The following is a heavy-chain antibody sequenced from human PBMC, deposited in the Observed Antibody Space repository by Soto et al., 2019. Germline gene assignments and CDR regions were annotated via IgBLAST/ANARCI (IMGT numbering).Heavy chain of an antibody. CDR1: GFTFSSYS. V-gene: IGHV3-48*02. D-gene: IGHD6-19*01. Sequence: EVQLVESGGGLVQPGGSLRLSCAASGFTFSSYSMNWVRQAPGKGLEWVSYISSSSSTIYYADSVKGRFTISRDNAKNPRYLLMNSLRDEDTAVYYCAREAGTWHLPLNWFDPWGQGTLVTVSS. J-gene: IGHJ5*02. CDR3: AREAGTWHLPLNWFDP. CDR2: ISSSSSTI.